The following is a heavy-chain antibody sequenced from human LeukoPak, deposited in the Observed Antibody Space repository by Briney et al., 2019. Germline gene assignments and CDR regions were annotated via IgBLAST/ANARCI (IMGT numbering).Heavy chain of an antibody. J-gene: IGHJ5*02. D-gene: IGHD3-10*01. V-gene: IGHV4-59*01. Sequence: ETLSLTCTVSGGSISSYYWSWIRQPPGKGLEWIGYIYYSGSTNYNPSLNSRVTISIYTSKTQFSLKLSSGAAADTAVYYCASGAYYYGSGTGWFDPWGQGTLVTVSS. CDR1: GGSISSYY. CDR3: ASGAYYYGSGTGWFDP. CDR2: IYYSGST.